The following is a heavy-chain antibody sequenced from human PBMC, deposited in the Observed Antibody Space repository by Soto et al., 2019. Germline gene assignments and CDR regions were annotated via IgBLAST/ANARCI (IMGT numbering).Heavy chain of an antibody. J-gene: IGHJ6*02. CDR3: AKDLGAAAGYSYYHNGMDV. D-gene: IGHD6-13*01. V-gene: IGHV3-23*01. Sequence: GGSLRLSCAASGFTFSSYAMSWVRQAPGKGLEWVSTISESGGSTYYADSVKGRFTISRDNSKNTLRLQMNSLRAEDTAVYYCAKDLGAAAGYSYYHNGMDVWGQGTTVTVSS. CDR2: ISESGGST. CDR1: GFTFSSYA.